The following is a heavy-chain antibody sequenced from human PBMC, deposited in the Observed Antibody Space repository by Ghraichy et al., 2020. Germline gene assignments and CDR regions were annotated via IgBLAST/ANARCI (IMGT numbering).Heavy chain of an antibody. J-gene: IGHJ4*02. V-gene: IGHV1-69*13. CDR2: IIPIFGTA. CDR1: GGTFSSYA. Sequence: SVKVSCKASGGTFSSYAISWVRQAPGQGLEWMGGIIPIFGTANYAQKFQGRVTITADESTSTAYMELSSLRSEDTAVYYCARGWYYYDSSGYSNYWGQGTLVTVSS. D-gene: IGHD3-22*01. CDR3: ARGWYYYDSSGYSNY.